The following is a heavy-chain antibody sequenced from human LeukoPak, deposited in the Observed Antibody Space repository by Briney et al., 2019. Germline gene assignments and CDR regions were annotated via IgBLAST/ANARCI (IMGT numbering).Heavy chain of an antibody. D-gene: IGHD3-22*01. CDR3: ARHIAGSGYQALDF. CDR1: GGSITSNY. J-gene: IGHJ4*02. Sequence: SETLSLTCAVSGGSITSNYWSWIRQPPGKGLEWIGYIYYSGNTNYNSSLKSRVTISIDMSKNQFSLKLSSVTAADTAVYYCARHIAGSGYQALDFWGQGTLVTVSS. V-gene: IGHV4-59*08. CDR2: IYYSGNT.